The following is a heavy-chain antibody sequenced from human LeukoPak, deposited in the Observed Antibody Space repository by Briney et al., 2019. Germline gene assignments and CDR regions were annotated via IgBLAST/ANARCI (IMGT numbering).Heavy chain of an antibody. CDR1: GLTFSDYY. V-gene: IGHV3-11*04. D-gene: IGHD6-6*01. CDR3: ARSSRLTFDY. Sequence: GGSLRLSCAASGLTFSDYYMSWLRQAPGKGLEGVSYISSSGSTIYYADSVKGRFTISRDNAKNSLYLQMNSLRAEDTAVYYCARSSRLTFDYWGQGTLVTVSS. J-gene: IGHJ4*02. CDR2: ISSSGSTI.